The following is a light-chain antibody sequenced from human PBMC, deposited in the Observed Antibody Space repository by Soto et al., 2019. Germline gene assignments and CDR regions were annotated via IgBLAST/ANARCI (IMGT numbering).Light chain of an antibody. V-gene: IGKV3-11*01. Sequence: LTQSPAILSLSPGERATLSCTASQSVDTYIAWYQQRPGQPPRLLIHDTSHRAIVVPARSRGSGSGTDFTLTITSLEPEDFAGYFCQQRRNWVSFGPGTRLEI. CDR2: DTS. CDR3: QQRRNWVS. J-gene: IGKJ3*01. CDR1: QSVDTY.